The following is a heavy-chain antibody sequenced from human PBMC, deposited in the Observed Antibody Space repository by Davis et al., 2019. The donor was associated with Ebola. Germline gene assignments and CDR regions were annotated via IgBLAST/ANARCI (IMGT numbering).Heavy chain of an antibody. J-gene: IGHJ6*02. D-gene: IGHD1-14*01. CDR3: ARLPESSWVDGMDV. V-gene: IGHV1-18*04. CDR1: GYTFTSYG. CDR2: ISGYKGKT. Sequence: AASVKVSCKASGYTFTSYGISWVRQAPGQGLEWMGWISGYKGKTDYEENFQGRVTMTVDTSTSTAYMELRSLRSDDTAVYYCARLPESSWVDGMDVWGQGTTVTVSS.